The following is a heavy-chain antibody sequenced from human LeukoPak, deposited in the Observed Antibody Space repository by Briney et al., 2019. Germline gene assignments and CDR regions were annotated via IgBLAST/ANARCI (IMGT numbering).Heavy chain of an antibody. CDR1: RGLITNNNYL. Sequence: PSETLSLICTVSRGLITNNNYLWGWIRQAPGKGLEWIGEINHSGSTNYNPSLKSRVTISVDTSKNQFSLKLSSVTAADTAVYYCARVVEWLLLGWFDPWGQGTLVTVSS. CDR3: ARVVEWLLLGWFDP. D-gene: IGHD3-3*01. CDR2: INHSGST. J-gene: IGHJ5*02. V-gene: IGHV4-39*07.